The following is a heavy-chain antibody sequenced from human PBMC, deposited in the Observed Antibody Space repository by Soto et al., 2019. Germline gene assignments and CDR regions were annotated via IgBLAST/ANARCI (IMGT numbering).Heavy chain of an antibody. CDR3: ARQFCSSSTYNWFDP. CDR2: IYISGST. Sequence: SETLSLTCTVSGGSINSYYWSWIRQPAGKGLEWIGRIYISGSTNYNPSLKSRITMSVDTSKNQFSLQLTSVTAADTAVYYCARQFCSSSTYNWFDPWGQGTLVTVSS. V-gene: IGHV4-4*07. J-gene: IGHJ5*02. CDR1: GGSINSYY. D-gene: IGHD6-13*01.